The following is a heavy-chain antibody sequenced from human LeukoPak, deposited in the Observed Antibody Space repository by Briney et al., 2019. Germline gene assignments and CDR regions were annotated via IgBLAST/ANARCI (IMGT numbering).Heavy chain of an antibody. V-gene: IGHV3-66*01. CDR2: IYNDGST. CDR1: GFTVISKH. CDR3: ARYPIRQWELAPDY. Sequence: GSLRLSCAASGFTVISKHMAWVRQAPGKGLEWVSVIYNDGSTFYADSVKGRFTISRDNAKNSLYLQMNSLRAEDTAVYYCARYPIRQWELAPDYWGQGTLVTVSS. J-gene: IGHJ4*02. D-gene: IGHD1-26*01.